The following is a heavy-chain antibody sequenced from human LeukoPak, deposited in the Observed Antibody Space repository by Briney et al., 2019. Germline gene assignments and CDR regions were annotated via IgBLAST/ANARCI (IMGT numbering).Heavy chain of an antibody. J-gene: IGHJ4*02. CDR3: ARDPGATGAYFDY. D-gene: IGHD5-12*01. CDR2: ISGSGGST. Sequence: GGSLRLSCAASGFTFSSYAMSWVRQAPGKGLEWVSVISGSGGSTYYADSVKGRFTISRDNSKNTLYLQMNSLRAEDTAVYYCARDPGATGAYFDYWGQGTLVTVSS. CDR1: GFTFSSYA. V-gene: IGHV3-23*01.